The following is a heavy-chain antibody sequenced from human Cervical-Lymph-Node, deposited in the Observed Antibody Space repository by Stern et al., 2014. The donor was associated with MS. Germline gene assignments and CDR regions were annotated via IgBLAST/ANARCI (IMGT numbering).Heavy chain of an antibody. CDR1: GLTFRTYW. D-gene: IGHD4-17*01. Sequence: EVQLVDSGGGFVQPGGSLRLSCVASGLTFRTYWLHWVRHAPGTGLELVSRITLDGNITNYADSVKRRVTISRDNAKNTLYLQMNSLRADDTAVYYCTPLPFTVTTASYTYGMDVWGQGTTVTVSS. CDR2: ITLDGNIT. CDR3: TPLPFTVTTASYTYGMDV. V-gene: IGHV3-74*02. J-gene: IGHJ6*02.